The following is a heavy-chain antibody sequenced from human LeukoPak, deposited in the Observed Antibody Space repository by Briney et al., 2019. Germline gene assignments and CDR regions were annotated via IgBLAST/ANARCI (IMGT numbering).Heavy chain of an antibody. D-gene: IGHD5-12*01. V-gene: IGHV3-23*01. Sequence: GRSLRLSCAASGFTFSSYAMNWVRQAPGKGLAWVSGINNSGGSTYYADSVKGRFTISRDNSKNTLYLQMNSLRAEDTAVYYCAKPPGLRRLDPWGQGTLVTVSS. CDR1: GFTFSSYA. J-gene: IGHJ5*02. CDR3: AKPPGLRRLDP. CDR2: INNSGGST.